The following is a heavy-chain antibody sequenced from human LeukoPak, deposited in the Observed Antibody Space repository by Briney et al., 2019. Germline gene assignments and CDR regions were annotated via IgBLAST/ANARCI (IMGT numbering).Heavy chain of an antibody. J-gene: IGHJ6*04. CDR2: ISGSGGST. D-gene: IGHD1-26*01. Sequence: QSGGSLRLSCAASGFTFSSYGMSWVRQAPGKGLEWVSAISGSGGSTYYADSVKGRFTISRDNSKNTLYLQMNSLRAEDTAVYYCAGLQWELLTQGVDVWGKGTTVTISS. V-gene: IGHV3-23*01. CDR3: AGLQWELLTQGVDV. CDR1: GFTFSSYG.